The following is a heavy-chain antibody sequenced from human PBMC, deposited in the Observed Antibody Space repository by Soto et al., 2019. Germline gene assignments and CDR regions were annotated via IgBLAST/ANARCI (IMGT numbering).Heavy chain of an antibody. CDR2: INAGNGNT. V-gene: IGHV1-3*01. D-gene: IGHD2-15*01. CDR1: GYTFTSYA. CDR3: ARDSVVVAATAGFDY. J-gene: IGHJ4*02. Sequence: ASVKVSCKASGYTFTSYAMHWVRQAPGQRLEWMGWINAGNGNTKYSQKFQGRVTITRDTSASTAYMELSSLRSEDTAVYYCARDSVVVAATAGFDYWGQGTLVPVSS.